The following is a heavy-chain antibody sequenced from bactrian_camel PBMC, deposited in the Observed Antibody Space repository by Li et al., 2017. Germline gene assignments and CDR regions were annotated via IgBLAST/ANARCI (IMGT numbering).Heavy chain of an antibody. V-gene: IGHV3-2*01. Sequence: QVQLVESGGGLVQPGGSLTLSCGTSGLTFRIASITWVRQAPGKGLEWVADIENYGPTTYYPDSVKGRFTVSRDNAKNTLSLQMNSLKPDDTGTYYCAAVDYGSFCGGSPLAYDDWGQGTQVTVS. CDR3: AAVDYGSFCGGSPLAYDD. J-gene: IGHJ4*01. CDR2: IENYGPTT. D-gene: IGHD3*01. CDR1: GLTFRIAS.